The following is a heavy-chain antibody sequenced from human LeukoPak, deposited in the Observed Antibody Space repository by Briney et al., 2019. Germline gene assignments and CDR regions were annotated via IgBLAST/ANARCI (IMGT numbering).Heavy chain of an antibody. Sequence: SETLSLTCTVSGGSISSSSYYWGWIRQPPGKGLEWIGSIYYSGSTYYNPSLKSRVTISVDTSKNQFSLKLSSVTAADTAVYYCARHALFPYYYGSGSYYNPLDYWGQGTLVTVSS. D-gene: IGHD3-10*01. CDR1: GGSISSSSYY. J-gene: IGHJ4*02. CDR3: ARHALFPYYYGSGSYYNPLDY. CDR2: IYYSGST. V-gene: IGHV4-39*01.